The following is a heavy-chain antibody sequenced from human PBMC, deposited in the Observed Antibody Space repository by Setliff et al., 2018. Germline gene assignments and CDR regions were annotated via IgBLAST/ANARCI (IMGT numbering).Heavy chain of an antibody. CDR1: GGSISSSSYY. Sequence: SETLSLTCAVSGGSISSSSYYWGWVRQSTGVGMGWIANIHYSGNLYYNPSIKTRATISMDTSKIQFSLKLISGTAADTALYFCARRPTGPGAPFDIWGHGTMVTVSS. CDR3: ARRPTGPGAPFDI. CDR2: IHYSGNL. J-gene: IGHJ3*02. V-gene: IGHV4-39*01. D-gene: IGHD3-10*01.